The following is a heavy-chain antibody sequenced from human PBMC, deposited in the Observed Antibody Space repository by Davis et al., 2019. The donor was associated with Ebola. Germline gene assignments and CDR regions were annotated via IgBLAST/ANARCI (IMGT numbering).Heavy chain of an antibody. CDR3: TDGAIV. V-gene: IGHV3-73*01. D-gene: IGHD2-15*01. J-gene: IGHJ4*02. CDR1: GFIFSASA. CDR2: IRDRDHSYAT. Sequence: GGSLRLSCAASGFIFSASAIHWVRQASGKGLAWVGRIRDRDHSYATAYSSSVEGRFTVSRDDSENTAYLQMNSLKTEDSATCYCTDGAIVWGQGILVIVSS.